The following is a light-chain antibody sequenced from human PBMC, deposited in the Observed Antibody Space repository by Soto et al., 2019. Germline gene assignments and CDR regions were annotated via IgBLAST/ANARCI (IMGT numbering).Light chain of an antibody. Sequence: EIVLTQSPATLSLSPGERATLSCRASQSVSSYLAWYQQKPGQAPRLLIYDASNRSTGIPARFSGGGSGTACTHTISSLEPADFAVYYCQQRGNWPTWTFGQGTKVEIK. CDR3: QQRGNWPTWT. J-gene: IGKJ1*01. V-gene: IGKV3-11*01. CDR1: QSVSSY. CDR2: DAS.